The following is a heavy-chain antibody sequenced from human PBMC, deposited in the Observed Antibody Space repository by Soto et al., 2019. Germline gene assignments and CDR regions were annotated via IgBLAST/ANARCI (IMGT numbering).Heavy chain of an antibody. V-gene: IGHV4-34*01. CDR3: ARFLDPGTTSAAVDY. D-gene: IGHD1-7*01. J-gene: IGHJ4*02. CDR2: INHSGST. CDR1: GGSFSGYY. Sequence: SETLSLTCAVYGGSFSGYYWSWIRQPPGKGLEWIGEINHSGSTNYNPSLKSRVTISVDTSRNQFSLKMSSVTAADTAVYYCARFLDPGTTSAAVDYWGQGTLVTVSS.